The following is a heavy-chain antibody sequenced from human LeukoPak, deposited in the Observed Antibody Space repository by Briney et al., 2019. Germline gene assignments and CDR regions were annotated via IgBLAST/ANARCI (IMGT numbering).Heavy chain of an antibody. Sequence: GGSLRLSCTASGFTFSSYWMSWARQAPGKGLEWVANINLDGSGKNYVDSVKGRFTISRDNARKSLYLQMNSLRAEDTAVYYCARDPLALHYYYYMDVWGIGTTVTVSS. CDR1: GFTFSSYW. CDR2: INLDGSGK. CDR3: ARDPLALHYYYYMDV. V-gene: IGHV3-7*01. J-gene: IGHJ6*03.